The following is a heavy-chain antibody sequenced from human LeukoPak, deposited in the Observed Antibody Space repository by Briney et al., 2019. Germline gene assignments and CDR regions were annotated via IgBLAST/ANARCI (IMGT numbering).Heavy chain of an antibody. J-gene: IGHJ4*02. CDR2: INPNSGDT. Sequence: ASVKVSCKASGYTFTDYYLHWVRQAPGQGLEWMGWINPNSGDTNYAQKFQGRVTMTRDTSISTAYMELSRLRYDDTAVYYCAKDQGRGYTYGLYYFDYWGEGTLVTVSS. CDR1: GYTFTDYY. D-gene: IGHD5-18*01. CDR3: AKDQGRGYTYGLYYFDY. V-gene: IGHV1-2*02.